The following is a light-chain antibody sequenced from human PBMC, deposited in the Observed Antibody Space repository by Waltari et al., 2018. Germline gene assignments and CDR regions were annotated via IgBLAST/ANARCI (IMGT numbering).Light chain of an antibody. CDR2: EDT. V-gene: IGLV2-23*01. J-gene: IGLJ2*01. CDR3: CSYSRTSVI. CDR1: SNVGSYTF. Sequence: QSALTQPASVSGSPGQSITISCTGSSNVGSYTFVSWYQHHPGKAPKVLICEDTERPSGVSNRFSASKAGETASLTISGLQAEDEADYYCCSYSRTSVIFGGGTKVTVL.